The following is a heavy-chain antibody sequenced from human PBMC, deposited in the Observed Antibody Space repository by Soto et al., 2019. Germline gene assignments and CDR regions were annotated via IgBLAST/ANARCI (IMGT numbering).Heavy chain of an antibody. J-gene: IGHJ6*02. V-gene: IGHV3-23*01. CDR2: ISGSGGST. CDR3: AKATHSLTYYYSYGMDV. CDR1: GFTFSNYA. Sequence: PGGSLRLSCAASGFTFSNYAMSWVRQAPGKGLEWVSGISGSGGSTYYADSVKGRFTISRDNSKNTLYLQMNSLRAEDTAVYYCAKATHSLTYYYSYGMDVWGQGTTVTVSS. D-gene: IGHD2-21*01.